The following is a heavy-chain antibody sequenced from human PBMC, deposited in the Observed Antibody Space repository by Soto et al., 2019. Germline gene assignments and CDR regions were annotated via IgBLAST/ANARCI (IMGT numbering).Heavy chain of an antibody. CDR3: ATANTPYAFDM. CDR1: GLTFCISW. V-gene: IGHV3-7*01. CDR2: INPAGNVQ. Sequence: GGSLRLSCTASGLTFCISWLTWVRQAPGEGLEWVSNINPAGNVQHYADSVKERFTISRDNTKNSLFLQMSGLRVEDTAVYYCATANTPYAFDMWGQGTMVTVSS. J-gene: IGHJ3*02.